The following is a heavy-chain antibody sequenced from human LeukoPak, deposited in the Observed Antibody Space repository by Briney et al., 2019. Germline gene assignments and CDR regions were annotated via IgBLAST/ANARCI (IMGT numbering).Heavy chain of an antibody. CDR3: ARAPLPRLYYFDY. J-gene: IGHJ4*02. Sequence: SGGSLRLSCAASGFTFSSYEINWVRQAPGKGLEWVSYISSSGSSIYYADSVKGRFTISRDNAKTSLYLQMNSLRAEDTAVYYCARAPLPRLYYFDYWGQGTLVTVSS. CDR1: GFTFSSYE. D-gene: IGHD1-26*01. CDR2: ISSSGSSI. V-gene: IGHV3-48*03.